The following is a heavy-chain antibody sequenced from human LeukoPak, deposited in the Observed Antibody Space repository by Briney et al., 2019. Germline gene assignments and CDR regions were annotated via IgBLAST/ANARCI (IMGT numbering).Heavy chain of an antibody. V-gene: IGHV3-74*01. CDR3: ARDPRNVGLAP. D-gene: IGHD2-15*01. CDR2: NNGDGSTT. CDR1: GFTFSSYG. Sequence: LPGGSLRLSCAASGFTFSSYGMHWVRQAPGKGLMYISRNNGDGSTTNYADVVKGRFTMSRDNVKNILYLQMNSLRVEDTAVYYCARDPRNVGLAPWGQGTLVTVSS. J-gene: IGHJ5*02.